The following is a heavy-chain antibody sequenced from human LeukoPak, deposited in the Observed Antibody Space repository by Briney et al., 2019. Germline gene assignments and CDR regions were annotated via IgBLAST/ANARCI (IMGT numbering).Heavy chain of an antibody. D-gene: IGHD4-11*01. V-gene: IGHV1-8*03. CDR2: MNPNSGNT. CDR3: ARVPTYTSYYFDY. CDR1: GYTFTSYY. J-gene: IGHJ4*02. Sequence: ASVKVSCKASGYTFTSYYMHWVRQATGQGLEWMGWMNPNSGNTGYAQKFQGRVTITRNTSISTAYMELSSLRSADTAVYYCARVPTYTSYYFDYWGQGTLVTVSS.